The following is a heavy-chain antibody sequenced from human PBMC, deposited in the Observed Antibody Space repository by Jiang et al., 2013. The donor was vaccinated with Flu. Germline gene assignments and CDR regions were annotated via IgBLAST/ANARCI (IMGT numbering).Heavy chain of an antibody. CDR2: TYYRSKWYN. V-gene: IGHV6-1*01. Sequence: EWLGRTYYRSKWYNDYAGSLKGRISVNPDTSRNQFXLQLNSVTPDDTSVYFCAREPDNWGFDYWGQGTLVTVSS. J-gene: IGHJ4*02. D-gene: IGHD7-27*01. CDR3: AREPDNWGFDY.